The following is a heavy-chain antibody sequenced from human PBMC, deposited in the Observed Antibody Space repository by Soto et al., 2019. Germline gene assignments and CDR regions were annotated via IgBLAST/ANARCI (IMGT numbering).Heavy chain of an antibody. Sequence: EVQLLESGGGLVQPGGSPRLSCAASGFTFSSYAMSWVRQAPGKGLEWVSAISGSGGSTYYADSVKGRFTISRDNSKNTLYLQMNSLRAEDTAVYYCAKNVWGITIFGGKDVWGQGTTVTVSS. CDR3: AKNVWGITIFGGKDV. J-gene: IGHJ6*02. D-gene: IGHD3-9*01. CDR1: GFTFSSYA. CDR2: ISGSGGST. V-gene: IGHV3-23*01.